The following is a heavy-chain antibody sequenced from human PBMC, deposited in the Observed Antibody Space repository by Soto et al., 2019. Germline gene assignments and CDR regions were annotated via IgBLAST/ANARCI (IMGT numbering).Heavy chain of an antibody. D-gene: IGHD4-17*01. J-gene: IGHJ4*02. CDR1: GGTFSSYT. CDR2: IIPILGIA. CDR3: ARESLYGDYVYYFDY. V-gene: IGHV1-69*08. Sequence: QVQLVQSGAEVKKPGSSVKVSCKASGGTFSSYTISWVRQAPGQGLEWMGRIIPILGIANYAQKFQGRVTITADKSTSTAYMELSSLRSEDTAVYYCARESLYGDYVYYFDYWGQGTLVTVSS.